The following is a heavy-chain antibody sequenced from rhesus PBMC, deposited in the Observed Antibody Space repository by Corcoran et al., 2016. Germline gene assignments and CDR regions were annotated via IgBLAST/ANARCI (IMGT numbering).Heavy chain of an antibody. CDR1: GGSISDDYY. CDR2: IYGSGGGT. V-gene: IGHV4-106*01. J-gene: IGHJ4*01. D-gene: IGHD4-23*01. CDR3: ARGEFSNYFDY. Sequence: QVQLQESGPGLVKPSETLSLTCAVSGGSISDDYYWSWIRQPPGKGLEWIGYIYGSGGGTNYKPSLKNRFTFSVDTSKTQFSLKLSSVTAADTAVYYCARGEFSNYFDYWGQGVLVTVSS.